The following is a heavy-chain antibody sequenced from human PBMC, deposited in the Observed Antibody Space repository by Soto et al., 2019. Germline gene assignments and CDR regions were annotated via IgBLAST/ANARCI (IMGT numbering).Heavy chain of an antibody. CDR2: ISSSGSTI. V-gene: IGHV3-11*01. D-gene: IGHD2-21*01. Sequence: GGSLRLSCVASGFTFSDYYMTWARQAPGKGLEWVSYISSSGSTIDYVDSVKGRFTISRDNARNSLYLKINSLRAEDTAVYYCGRNRLGVAYDAFDFWGQGTTVTVSS. CDR3: GRNRLGVAYDAFDF. CDR1: GFTFSDYY. J-gene: IGHJ3*01.